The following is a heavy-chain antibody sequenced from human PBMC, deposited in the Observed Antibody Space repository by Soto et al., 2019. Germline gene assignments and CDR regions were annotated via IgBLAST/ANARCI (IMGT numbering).Heavy chain of an antibody. J-gene: IGHJ4*02. CDR2: ISYDGSSQ. CDR1: GFTFDTSA. CDR3: TRGLLTDYFDY. Sequence: GGSLRLSCAASGFTFDTSAMHWVRQAPGKGLEWVAVISYDGSSQFYAGSVKGRFTVSRDNSKNTLYLQVNNLRNDDTAVYYCTRGLLTDYFDYWGQGALVTVAS. V-gene: IGHV3-30-3*01.